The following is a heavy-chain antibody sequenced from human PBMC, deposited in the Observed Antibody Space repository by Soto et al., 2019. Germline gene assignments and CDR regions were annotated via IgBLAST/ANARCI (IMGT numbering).Heavy chain of an antibody. J-gene: IGHJ4*02. CDR3: ATESTAMASYSSGWPFDY. D-gene: IGHD6-19*01. V-gene: IGHV1-24*01. CDR1: GCTLTELS. Sequence: ASVKRSCKGSGCTLTELSMHWVRQAPGKGLEWMGGFDPEDGETIYAQKFQGRVTMTEDTSTDTAYMELSSLRSEDTAVYYCATESTAMASYSSGWPFDYWGQGTLVTVSS. CDR2: FDPEDGET.